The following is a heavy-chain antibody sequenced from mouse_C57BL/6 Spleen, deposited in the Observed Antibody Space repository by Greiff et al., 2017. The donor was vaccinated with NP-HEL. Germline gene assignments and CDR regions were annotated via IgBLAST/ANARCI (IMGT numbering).Heavy chain of an antibody. V-gene: IGHV1-82*01. CDR1: GYAFSSSW. D-gene: IGHD2-12*01. CDR2: IYPGDGDT. J-gene: IGHJ3*01. CDR3: AIYDVTWFAY. Sequence: VQLQQSGPELVKPGASVKISCKASGYAFSSSWMNWVKQRPGKGLEWIGRIYPGDGDTNYNGKFKGKATLTADKSSSTAYMQLSSLTSEDSAVYFCAIYDVTWFAYWGQGTLVTVSA.